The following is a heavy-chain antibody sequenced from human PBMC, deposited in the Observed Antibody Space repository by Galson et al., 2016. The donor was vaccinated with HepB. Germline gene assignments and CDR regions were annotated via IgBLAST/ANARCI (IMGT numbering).Heavy chain of an antibody. CDR3: VRDELGGTYSSSWYGSGPRWFDP. J-gene: IGHJ5*02. D-gene: IGHD6-13*01. V-gene: IGHV4-38-2*02. CDR1: GYSINSGYY. Sequence: SETLSLTCAVSGYSINSGYYWGWIRQPPGKGLEWIGSVYHSGSTYYNPSLKSRVTISVETSKNQFSLKLTSVTAAATAVYYCVRDELGGTYSSSWYGSGPRWFDPWGQGTLVTVSS. CDR2: VYHSGST.